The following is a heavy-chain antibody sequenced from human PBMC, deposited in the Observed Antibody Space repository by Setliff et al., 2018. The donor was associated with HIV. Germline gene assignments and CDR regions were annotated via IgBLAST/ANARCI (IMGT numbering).Heavy chain of an antibody. D-gene: IGHD6-6*01. CDR1: GGSISGYF. CDR3: ASEAWTSYRSSSGYYYYYMDV. Sequence: SETLSLTCTVSGGSISGYFWRWIRQPAGKGLEWIGRTFTSGITNYSPSLKSRVTMSVDTSKNQFSLNLTSVTAADTAVYYCASEAWTSYRSSSGYYYYYMDVWGKGTTVTVSS. J-gene: IGHJ6*03. CDR2: TFTSGIT. V-gene: IGHV4-4*07.